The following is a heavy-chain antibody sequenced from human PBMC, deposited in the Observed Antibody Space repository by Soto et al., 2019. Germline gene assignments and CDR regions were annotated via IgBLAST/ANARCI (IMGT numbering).Heavy chain of an antibody. D-gene: IGHD3-16*01. CDR2: IIPVFGTT. J-gene: IGHJ4*02. Sequence: QVHLEQSGAEVKKPGSSMKISCKASGGLFSSYAISWVRQAPGQGLEWMGGIIPVFGTTNYAQKFQDRVTITADESTNTAYMDLSSLRSEDTAIYYCAMGGSPYVWFNEFWGQGTLVTVSS. CDR1: GGLFSSYA. CDR3: AMGGSPYVWFNEF. V-gene: IGHV1-69*01.